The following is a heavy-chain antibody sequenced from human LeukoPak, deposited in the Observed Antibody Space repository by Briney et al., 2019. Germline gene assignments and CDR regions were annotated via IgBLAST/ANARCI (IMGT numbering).Heavy chain of an antibody. V-gene: IGHV1-2*02. CDR2: INPNSGGT. CDR1: GYTFSGYY. Sequence: ASVKVSCKDSGYTFSGYYIHWVRQAPGQGLDWMGWINPNSGGTNFAQKFQGRVTMISDTSKSTAYMEMRRLRYDDTAIYYCAKVGEADNIDYWGQGTLFAVSS. CDR3: AKVGEADNIDY. D-gene: IGHD2-21*01. J-gene: IGHJ4*02.